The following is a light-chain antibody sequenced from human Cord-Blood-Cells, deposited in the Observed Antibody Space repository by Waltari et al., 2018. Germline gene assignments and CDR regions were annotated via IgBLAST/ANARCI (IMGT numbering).Light chain of an antibody. CDR1: SSDVGRYNL. CDR3: CSYAGSSTFV. CDR2: EGS. Sequence: QSALTQPASVSGSPGQSITISCTGTSSDVGRYNLFSWYQQHPGKPPKLMIYEGSKRPSGFSNRFSGSKSGSAASLTISGLQAEDEADYYCCSYAGSSTFVFGTGTKVTVL. V-gene: IGLV2-23*03. J-gene: IGLJ1*01.